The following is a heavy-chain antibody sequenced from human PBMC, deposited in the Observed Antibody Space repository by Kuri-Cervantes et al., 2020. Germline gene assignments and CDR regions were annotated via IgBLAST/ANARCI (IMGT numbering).Heavy chain of an antibody. Sequence: CTVSGYSLSRGYYWGWIRQPPGKGLEWIGYIYYSGSTNYNPSLKSRVTISVDTSKNQFSLKLSSVTAADTAVYYCARDRGIMITFGGVIAPTSEFDYWGQGTLVTVSS. CDR1: GYSLSRGYY. D-gene: IGHD3-16*02. V-gene: IGHV4-61*01. CDR3: ARDRGIMITFGGVIAPTSEFDY. CDR2: IYYSGST. J-gene: IGHJ4*02.